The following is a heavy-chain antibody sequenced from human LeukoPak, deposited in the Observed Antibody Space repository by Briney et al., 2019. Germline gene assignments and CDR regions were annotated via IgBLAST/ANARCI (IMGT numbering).Heavy chain of an antibody. CDR1: GGSISISTYY. J-gene: IGHJ5*02. V-gene: IGHV4-39*01. Sequence: SETLSLTCTVSGGSISISTYYWGWIRQPPGKGLEWIGNVYYSGSTYYNPSLKSRVTISVDTSKNQFSLRLSSVTAADTAVYYCARLGTGYDSSGYSIGWFDPWGQGTLVTVSS. CDR2: VYYSGST. D-gene: IGHD3-22*01. CDR3: ARLGTGYDSSGYSIGWFDP.